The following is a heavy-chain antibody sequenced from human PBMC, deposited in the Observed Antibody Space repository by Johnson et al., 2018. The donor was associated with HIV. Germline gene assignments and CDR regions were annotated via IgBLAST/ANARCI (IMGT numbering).Heavy chain of an antibody. CDR3: ASERGGVFSQTFDI. CDR2: ITSSGTSS. Sequence: QVQLVESGGGLVKPGGSLRLSCAASGFTFSDYYMIWIRQAPGKGLEWLSYITSSGTSSYYADSVKGRLTISRDNSKNTLYLQMNSLRTEDTAVYLCASERGGVFSQTFDIWGQGTMVTVSS. V-gene: IGHV3-11*04. CDR1: GFTFSDYY. J-gene: IGHJ3*02. D-gene: IGHD3-16*01.